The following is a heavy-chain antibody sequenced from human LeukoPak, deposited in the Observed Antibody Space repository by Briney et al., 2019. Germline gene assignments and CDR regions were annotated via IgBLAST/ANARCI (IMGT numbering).Heavy chain of an antibody. Sequence: SETLSLTCTVSGGSISSGSYYWGWIRQPPGKGLEWIGSIYYSGSTYYNPSLKSRVTISVDTSKNQFSLKLSSVTAADTAVYYCARQYDIFGYSGYDNFDYWGQGTLVTVSS. CDR3: ARQYDIFGYSGYDNFDY. V-gene: IGHV4-39*01. CDR1: GGSISSGSYY. D-gene: IGHD5-12*01. J-gene: IGHJ4*02. CDR2: IYYSGST.